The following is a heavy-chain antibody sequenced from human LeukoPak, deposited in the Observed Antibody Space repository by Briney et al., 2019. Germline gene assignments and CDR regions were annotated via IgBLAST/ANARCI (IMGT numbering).Heavy chain of an antibody. J-gene: IGHJ6*02. Sequence: GGSLRLSCAASVFTFSSYSMNWVRQAPGKGLEWVSSISSSSSYIYYADSVKGRFTISRDNAKNSLYLQMNSLRAEDTAVYYCARDMKDYGGNSVYGMDVWGQGTTVTVSS. CDR3: ARDMKDYGGNSVYGMDV. V-gene: IGHV3-21*01. D-gene: IGHD4-23*01. CDR2: ISSSSSYI. CDR1: VFTFSSYS.